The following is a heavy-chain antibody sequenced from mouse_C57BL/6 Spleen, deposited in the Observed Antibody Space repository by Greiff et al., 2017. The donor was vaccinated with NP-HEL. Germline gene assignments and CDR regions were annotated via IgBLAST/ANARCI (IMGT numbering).Heavy chain of an antibody. CDR2: ISNLAYSI. V-gene: IGHV5-15*01. D-gene: IGHD1-1*01. CDR3: ARQEDGIFAY. J-gene: IGHJ3*01. CDR1: GFTFSDYG. Sequence: EVKLVESGGGLVQPGGSLKLSCAASGFTFSDYGMAWVRQAPRKGPEWVAFISNLAYSIYYADTVTGRFTISRENAKNTLYLEMSSLRSEDTAMYYCARQEDGIFAYWGQGTLVTVSA.